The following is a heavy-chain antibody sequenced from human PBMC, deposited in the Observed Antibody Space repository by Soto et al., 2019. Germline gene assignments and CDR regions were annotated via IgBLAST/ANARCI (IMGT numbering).Heavy chain of an antibody. V-gene: IGHV4-34*01. CDR2: INHFGSP. Sequence: QVQLHQWGAGLLKPSETLSLTCGVYNGSFMGYYWTWVRQPPGKGLEWMGEINHFGSPNYNPSLKSRVAISIDTSKHQFSLSLRSLTAADTAVYYCESLNGGRFLDKGDYWGQGILVTVSS. CDR3: ESLNGGRFLDKGDY. CDR1: NGSFMGYY. J-gene: IGHJ4*02. D-gene: IGHD3-3*01.